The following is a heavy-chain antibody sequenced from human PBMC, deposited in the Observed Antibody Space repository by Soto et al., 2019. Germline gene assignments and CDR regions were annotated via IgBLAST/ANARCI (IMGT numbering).Heavy chain of an antibody. CDR2: ITNDGSST. CDR1: GFVFSRYW. CDR3: ARGMQGSRYFDL. J-gene: IGHJ2*01. Sequence: EVQLVGSGGGLVQPGGSLRLSCAGSGFVFSRYWMHWVRQVPGKGLVWVSRITNDGSSTTYADSVNGRFTISRDNAKNTLYLQMNSLGAEDTAVYYCARGMQGSRYFDLWGRGTLVTVSS. V-gene: IGHV3-74*01.